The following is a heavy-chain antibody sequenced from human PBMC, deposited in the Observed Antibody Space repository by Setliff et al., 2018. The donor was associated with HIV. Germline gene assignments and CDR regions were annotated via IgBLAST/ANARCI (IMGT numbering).Heavy chain of an antibody. CDR1: GFTFDDYA. Sequence: GGSLRLSCAASGFTFDDYAMHWVRQAPGKGLEWVSGISWKSGSIGYADSVKGRFTISRDNTKNSLYLQMSSLRPEDMALYYCAKAAYGGNSGRWFFDLWGRGTLVTSPQ. CDR2: ISWKSGSI. D-gene: IGHD4-17*01. CDR3: AKAAYGGNSGRWFFDL. V-gene: IGHV3-9*03. J-gene: IGHJ2*01.